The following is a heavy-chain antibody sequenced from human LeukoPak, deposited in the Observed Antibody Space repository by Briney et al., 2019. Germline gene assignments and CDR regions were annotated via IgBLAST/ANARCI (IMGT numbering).Heavy chain of an antibody. CDR2: IYSGGNT. V-gene: IGHV3-53*01. D-gene: IGHD6-19*01. Sequence: PGGSLRLSCAASGFTVSTNYMSWVRQAPGKGLEWVSVIYSGGNTYYADSAKGRFTISRDNSKNTLFLQMNSLGAEDTAVYYCARGLAVPDSYYFDYWGQGTLVTVSS. CDR1: GFTVSTNY. CDR3: ARGLAVPDSYYFDY. J-gene: IGHJ4*02.